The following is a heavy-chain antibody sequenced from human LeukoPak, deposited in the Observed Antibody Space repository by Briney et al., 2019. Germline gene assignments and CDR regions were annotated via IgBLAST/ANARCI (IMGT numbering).Heavy chain of an antibody. Sequence: PGGSLRLSCAASGFSFSSHWMTWVRQAPGKGLEWVANIKSDGSEKYYADSVKGRFTISRDNAKNSLSLQMNSLRVEDTAQYYCAREEWIGELSKCDYWGQGRLFTVSS. CDR3: AREEWIGELSKCDY. CDR2: IKSDGSEK. D-gene: IGHD3-10*01. CDR1: GFSFSSHW. V-gene: IGHV3-7*01. J-gene: IGHJ4*02.